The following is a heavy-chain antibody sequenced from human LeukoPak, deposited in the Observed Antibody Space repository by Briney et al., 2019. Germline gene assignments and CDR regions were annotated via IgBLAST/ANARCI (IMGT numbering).Heavy chain of an antibody. CDR3: ASTYCSSTSCGFDP. D-gene: IGHD2-2*01. Sequence: GESLKISCKGSGSRFTSYWIGWVRQMPGKGLEWMGIIYPGDSDTRYSPSFQGQVTISADKSISTAYLQWGSLKASDTAMYYCASTYCSSTSCGFDPWGQGTLVTVSS. CDR1: GSRFTSYW. J-gene: IGHJ5*02. V-gene: IGHV5-51*01. CDR2: IYPGDSDT.